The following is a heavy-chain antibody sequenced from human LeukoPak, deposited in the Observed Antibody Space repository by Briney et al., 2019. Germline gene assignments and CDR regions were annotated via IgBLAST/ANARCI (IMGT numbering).Heavy chain of an antibody. V-gene: IGHV4-4*07. Sequence: SETLSLTCTVAGASISTYYWSWIRQPAGKGLEWIGLIHTSGSTNYNPSLKTRVTMSVDTSKNRFSLKLDSVTAADTAMYYCARDPTGIAAAGRWFDPWGQGTLVTVSS. CDR1: GASISTYY. J-gene: IGHJ5*02. D-gene: IGHD6-13*01. CDR2: IHTSGST. CDR3: ARDPTGIAAAGRWFDP.